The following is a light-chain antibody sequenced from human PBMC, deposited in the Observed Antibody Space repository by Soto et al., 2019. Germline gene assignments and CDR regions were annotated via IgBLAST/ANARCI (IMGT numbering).Light chain of an antibody. J-gene: IGKJ5*01. CDR1: QSVSSY. V-gene: IGKV3D-15*01. Sequence: EIVMTQSPATLSVSPGERATLSCRASQSVSSYLAWYQQKPGQAPRLLIYDASNRATGIPARFSGSGSGTDFTLTISSLQSEDFAVYYCQQYNNWPLTFGQGTRLEI. CDR2: DAS. CDR3: QQYNNWPLT.